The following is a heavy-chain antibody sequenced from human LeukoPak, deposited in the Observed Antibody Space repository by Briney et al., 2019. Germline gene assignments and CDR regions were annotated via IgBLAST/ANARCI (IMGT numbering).Heavy chain of an antibody. V-gene: IGHV3-30-3*01. CDR1: GFTFSSYA. CDR2: ISYDGSNK. Sequence: PPGGSLRLSCAASGFTFSSYAMHWVRQAPGKGLEWVAVISYDGSNKYYADSVKGRFTISRDNSKNTLYLQMNSLRSEDTAVYYCAREGPWVVTATDERYFDYWGQGTLVTVSS. D-gene: IGHD2-21*02. J-gene: IGHJ4*02. CDR3: AREGPWVVTATDERYFDY.